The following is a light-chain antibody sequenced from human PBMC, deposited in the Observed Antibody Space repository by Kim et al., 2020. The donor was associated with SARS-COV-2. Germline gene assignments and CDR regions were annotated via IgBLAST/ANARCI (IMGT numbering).Light chain of an antibody. CDR2: RNN. J-gene: IGLJ3*02. V-gene: IGLV1-47*01. CDR1: GSNIGRHY. CDR3: AAWDDGLSGWV. Sequence: QSVLTQPPSTSGTPGQRVTISCSGSGSNIGRHYVYWYQQLPGTAPQLLIYRNNQRPSGVPDRFSGSKSGTSASLAISGLRSEDEADYYCAAWDDGLSGWVFGGGTQLTVL.